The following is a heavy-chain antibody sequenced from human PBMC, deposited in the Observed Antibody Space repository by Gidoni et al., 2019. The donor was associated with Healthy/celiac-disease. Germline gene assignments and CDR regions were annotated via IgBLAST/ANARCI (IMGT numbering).Heavy chain of an antibody. V-gene: IGHV3-23*01. CDR1: GFTFSSYA. J-gene: IGHJ4*02. CDR3: AKDWNAGYSSSWRFDY. CDR2: ISGSGGST. D-gene: IGHD6-13*01. Sequence: EVQLLESGGGLVQPGGSLRLSCAASGFTFSSYAMSWVRQAPGKGLEWVSAISGSGGSTYYADSVKGRFTISRDNSKNTLYLQMNSLRAEDTAVYYCAKDWNAGYSSSWRFDYWGQGTLVTVSS.